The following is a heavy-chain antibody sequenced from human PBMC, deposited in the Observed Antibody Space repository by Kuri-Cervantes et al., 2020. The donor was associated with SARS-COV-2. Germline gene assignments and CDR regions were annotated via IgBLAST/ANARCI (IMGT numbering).Heavy chain of an antibody. CDR2: IYQSGSM. J-gene: IGHJ4*02. Sequence: SQTLSLTCAVSGGSINSGGYSWSWIRQPPGKGLEWIGHIYQSGSMYNNPSLKSRVTISVDTSKNQFSLKLSSVTAADTAMYYCARDLPGYCSGGSCGGQFGYWGQGTLVTVSS. D-gene: IGHD2-15*01. CDR3: ARDLPGYCSGGSCGGQFGY. V-gene: IGHV4-30-2*01. CDR1: GGSINSGGYS.